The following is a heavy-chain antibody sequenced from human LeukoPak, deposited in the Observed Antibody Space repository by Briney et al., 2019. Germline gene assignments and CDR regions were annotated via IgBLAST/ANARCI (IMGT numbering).Heavy chain of an antibody. CDR2: ISPSSSTR. CDR1: GFAFSRSG. V-gene: IGHV3-48*02. Sequence: TGGSLRLSCVASGFAFSRSGMNWVRQAPGKGLEWLSCISPSSSTRHYADSVKGRLIISRDNAKNSLYLQINSLTEEDTAVYYCARDIPGALTGYCRGFDYWGQGTPVTVSS. J-gene: IGHJ4*02. CDR3: ARDIPGALTGYCRGFDY. D-gene: IGHD3-9*01.